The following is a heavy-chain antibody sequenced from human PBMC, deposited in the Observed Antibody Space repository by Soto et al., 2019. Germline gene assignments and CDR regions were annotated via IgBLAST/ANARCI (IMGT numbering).Heavy chain of an antibody. CDR2: IWYDGSNK. D-gene: IGHD4-17*01. CDR3: ARDSPRYGDYP. V-gene: IGHV3-33*01. J-gene: IGHJ5*02. CDR1: GFTFSSYG. Sequence: QVQLVESGGGVVQPGRSLRLSCAASGFTFSSYGMHWVRQAPGKGLEWVAVIWYDGSNKYYADSVKGRFTISRDNSKNTVYLQMTSLRAEDTGVYDFARDSPRYGDYPWGQGTLVTVSS.